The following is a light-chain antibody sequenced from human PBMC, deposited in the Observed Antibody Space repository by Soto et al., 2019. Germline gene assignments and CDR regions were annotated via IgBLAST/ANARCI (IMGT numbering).Light chain of an antibody. CDR3: QQSYSTPLT. CDR1: QSISSY. J-gene: IGKJ3*01. Sequence: DIQMTQSPSSLSASVGDRVTITCRASQSISSYLNWYQQKPGKAPKLLIYAASSLKSGVPSRFSGSGSGTDFTLTISSLQPEDFATYDCQQSYSTPLTFGPGTKVDIK. V-gene: IGKV1-39*01. CDR2: AAS.